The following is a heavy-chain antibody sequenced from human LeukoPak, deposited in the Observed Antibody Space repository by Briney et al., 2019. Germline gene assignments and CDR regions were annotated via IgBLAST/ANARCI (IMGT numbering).Heavy chain of an antibody. V-gene: IGHV4-39*07. D-gene: IGHD2-15*01. CDR2: IYYSGST. Sequence: PSETLSLTCTVSGGSISSSSYYWGWIRQPPGKGLEWIGSIYYSGSTYYNPSLKSRVTISVDTSKNQFSLKLSSVTAADTAVYYRRVGGPDYWGQGTLVTVSS. CDR1: GGSISSSSYY. J-gene: IGHJ4*02. CDR3: RVGGPDY.